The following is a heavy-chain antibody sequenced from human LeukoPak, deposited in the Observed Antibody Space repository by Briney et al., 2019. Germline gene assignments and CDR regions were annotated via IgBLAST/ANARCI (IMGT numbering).Heavy chain of an antibody. Sequence: GRPLRLSCAASGFTFSSYGMHWVRQAPGKGLEWVAVIWYDGSKKYYADSVKGRFTISRDNSKNPLYLQMYSRRAEDRAVFYCARGRTSSILTTGSDSSGQRSLLTVSS. V-gene: IGHV3-33*01. J-gene: IGHJ4*02. CDR3: ARGRTSSILTTGSDS. D-gene: IGHD6-13*01. CDR1: GFTFSSYG. CDR2: IWYDGSKK.